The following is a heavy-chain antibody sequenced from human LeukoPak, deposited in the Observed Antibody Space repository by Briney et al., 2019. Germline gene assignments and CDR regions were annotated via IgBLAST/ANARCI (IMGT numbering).Heavy chain of an antibody. CDR3: TREGAGGFDY. CDR1: GFTFSSYA. V-gene: IGHV3-7*01. Sequence: PGGSLRLSCAASGFTFSSYAMSWVRQAPGKGLEWVANIKQDGSEKSYVDSVKGRFTISRDNAKNSLYLQMNSLRAEDTAVYYCTREGAGGFDYWGQGTLVTVSS. D-gene: IGHD3-10*01. CDR2: IKQDGSEK. J-gene: IGHJ4*02.